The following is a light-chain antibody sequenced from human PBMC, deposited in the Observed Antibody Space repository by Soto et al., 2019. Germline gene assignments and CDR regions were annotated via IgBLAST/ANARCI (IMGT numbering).Light chain of an antibody. V-gene: IGKV1-39*01. CDR3: QQGYSPPYT. Sequence: DLQMAQSPSSLSASVGDRVTITCRASQSISGYLNWYQQKPGKAPDLLIYAASTLQGGVPSRFSGSGSGTDFTLTISNLQPEDFATYYCQQGYSPPYTFGQGTRQEIK. CDR1: QSISGY. CDR2: AAS. J-gene: IGKJ2*01.